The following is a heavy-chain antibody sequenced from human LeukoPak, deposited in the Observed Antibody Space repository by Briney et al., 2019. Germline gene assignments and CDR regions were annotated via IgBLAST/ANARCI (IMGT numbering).Heavy chain of an antibody. CDR1: GFAFSTYA. Sequence: GGSLRLSCEASGFAFSTYAMHWVRQAPGKGLEWVAFIRLDGSDKYYADSVKGRFTISRDNSKNTLYLQMNSLRAEDTAVYYCAKGGVAPDYWGQGTLVTVSS. J-gene: IGHJ4*02. CDR3: AKGGVAPDY. CDR2: IRLDGSDK. D-gene: IGHD2-21*01. V-gene: IGHV3-30*02.